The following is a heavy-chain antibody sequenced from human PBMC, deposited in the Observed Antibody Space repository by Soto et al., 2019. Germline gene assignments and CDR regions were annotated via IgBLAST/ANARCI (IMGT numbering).Heavy chain of an antibody. CDR2: IIPIFGTA. J-gene: IGHJ4*02. V-gene: IGHV1-69*01. D-gene: IGHD6-19*01. CDR3: ASRAVAGTGPPNFDY. Sequence: QVQLVQSGAEVKKPGSSVKVSCKASGGTFSSYAISWVRQAPGQGLEWMGGIIPIFGTANYAQKFQGRVTITAHESTSTAYMELSSLRSEDTAVYYCASRAVAGTGPPNFDYWGQGTLVTVSS. CDR1: GGTFSSYA.